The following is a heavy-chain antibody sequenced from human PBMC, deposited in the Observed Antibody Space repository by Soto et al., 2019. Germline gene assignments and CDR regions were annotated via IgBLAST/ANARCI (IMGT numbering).Heavy chain of an antibody. V-gene: IGHV3-30-3*01. D-gene: IGHD3-10*01. CDR2: ISDDGTNK. CDR1: GFTFSTYA. J-gene: IGHJ5*02. Sequence: GGSLRLSCAASGFTFSTYAMHWVRQAPGKGLEWVATISDDGTNKYYADSVKGRFTISRDNSKDTLYLQMNSLRAEDTAVYYCPREGHGDWFDPWGQGTRVTVSS. CDR3: PREGHGDWFDP.